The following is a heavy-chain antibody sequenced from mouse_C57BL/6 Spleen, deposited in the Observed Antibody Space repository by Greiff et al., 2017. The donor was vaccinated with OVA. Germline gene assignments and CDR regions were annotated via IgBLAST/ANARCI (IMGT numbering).Heavy chain of an antibody. Sequence: VKLMESGPGLVQPSQSLSITCTVSGFSLTSYGVHWVRQSPGKGLEWLGVIWSGGSTDYNAAFISRLSISKDNSKSQVFFKMNSLQADDTAIYYCARNGDGYYVGMDYWGQGTSVTVSS. D-gene: IGHD2-3*01. J-gene: IGHJ4*01. CDR1: GFSLTSYG. CDR3: ARNGDGYYVGMDY. V-gene: IGHV2-2*01. CDR2: IWSGGST.